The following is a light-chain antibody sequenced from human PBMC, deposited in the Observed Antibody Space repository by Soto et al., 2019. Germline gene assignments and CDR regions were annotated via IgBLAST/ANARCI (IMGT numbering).Light chain of an antibody. CDR1: QSVSSS. Sequence: EIVMTQSPATLSVSPGERATLSCRASQSVSSSLAWYQQKPDQAPRLLIYGASTRATGIPARFSGSGSGTEFTLTISSLQSEDFAVYYCQQYNNWPPYTFGQGTKLELK. CDR3: QQYNNWPPYT. CDR2: GAS. J-gene: IGKJ2*01. V-gene: IGKV3-15*01.